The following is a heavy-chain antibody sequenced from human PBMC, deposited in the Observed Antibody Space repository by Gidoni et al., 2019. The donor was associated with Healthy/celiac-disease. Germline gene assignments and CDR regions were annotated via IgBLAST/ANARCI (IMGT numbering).Heavy chain of an antibody. J-gene: IGHJ3*02. V-gene: IGHV4-30-2*01. CDR3: ARRGYSYGYAFDI. CDR1: GGSIIRGGYS. Sequence: QLQLQESCSGLVKPSQTLSLTCAVSGGSIIRGGYSWSWIRQPPGKGVEWIVYLYHTRSTYSNPALKSRVTISVDRSKNQFSLKLSSVTAADTAVYYCARRGYSYGYAFDIWGQGTMVTVSS. CDR2: LYHTRST. D-gene: IGHD5-18*01.